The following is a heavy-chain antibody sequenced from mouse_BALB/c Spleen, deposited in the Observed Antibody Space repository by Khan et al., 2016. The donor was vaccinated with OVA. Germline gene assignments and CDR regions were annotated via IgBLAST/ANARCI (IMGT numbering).Heavy chain of an antibody. CDR1: GFSLTSYG. CDR3: AREGCTMFTREFAY. D-gene: IGHD2-2*01. CDR2: IWAGGGT. J-gene: IGHJ3*01. V-gene: IGHV2-9*02. Sequence: VQLQESGPGLVAPSQSLSITCTVSGFSLTSYGVHLVRQPLRKGLQWLGVIWAGGGTNYNSALMSRLSTSKDNSKSQVFFKMNSLQTDDTAMYYCAREGCTMFTREFAYGGQGNLVTGSA.